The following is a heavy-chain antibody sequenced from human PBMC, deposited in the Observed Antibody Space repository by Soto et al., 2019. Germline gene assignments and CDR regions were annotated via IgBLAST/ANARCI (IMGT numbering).Heavy chain of an antibody. CDR3: ARGDYSNYEGEINWFDP. J-gene: IGHJ5*02. D-gene: IGHD4-4*01. CDR2: IYYSGST. Sequence: SETLSLTCTVSGGSISSGGYYWSWIRQHPGKGLEWIGYIYYSGSTYYNPSLKSRVTISVDTFKNQFALKLSSVTAADTAVYYCARGDYSNYEGEINWFDPWGQGTLVTVSS. CDR1: GGSISSGGYY. V-gene: IGHV4-31*03.